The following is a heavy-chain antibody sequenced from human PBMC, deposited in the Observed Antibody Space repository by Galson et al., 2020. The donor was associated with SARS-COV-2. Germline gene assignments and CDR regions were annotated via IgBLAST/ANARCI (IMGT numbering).Heavy chain of an antibody. CDR1: GFTFSSHA. CDR3: ARAVGSGTYYPEWFDP. Sequence: GESLKISCAASGFTFSSHAIHWVRQAPGKGLEWVAQIFYDGSDKYYGDSVKGRFTISRDSSKNSLYLQMNSLRAEDTAVYYCARAVGSGTYYPEWFDPWGQGTLVTVSS. D-gene: IGHD3-10*01. J-gene: IGHJ5*02. V-gene: IGHV3-33*01. CDR2: IFYDGSDK.